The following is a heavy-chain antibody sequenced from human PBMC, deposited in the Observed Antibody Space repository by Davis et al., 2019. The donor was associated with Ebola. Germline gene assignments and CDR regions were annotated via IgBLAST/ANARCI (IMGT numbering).Heavy chain of an antibody. D-gene: IGHD6-25*01. Sequence: GGSLRLSCAASGFTFSSYGMHWVRQAPGKGLEWVAVISYDGSNKYYADSVKGRFTISRDNSKNTLYLQMNSLRAEDTAVYYCARDLDGGGYYGMDVWGQGTTVTVSS. CDR1: GFTFSSYG. J-gene: IGHJ6*02. CDR3: ARDLDGGGYYGMDV. CDR2: ISYDGSNK. V-gene: IGHV3-30*19.